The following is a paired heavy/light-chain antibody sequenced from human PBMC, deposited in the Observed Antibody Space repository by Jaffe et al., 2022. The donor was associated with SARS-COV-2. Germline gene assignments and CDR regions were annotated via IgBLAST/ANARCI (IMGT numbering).Heavy chain of an antibody. D-gene: IGHD1-26*01. CDR2: LSYDERDK. CDR3: ANAYSGRLAYFDC. CDR1: GFTFSSYG. V-gene: IGHV3-30*18. J-gene: IGHJ4*02. Sequence: QVQLVESGGGVVQPGRSLRLSCAASGFTFSSYGMHWVRQAPGKGLEWVAVLSYDERDKYYADSVKGRFTISRDNSKNTLYLQMNSLRAEDTAVYYCANAYSGRLAYFDCWGQGTLVIVSS.
Light chain of an antibody. CDR1: QSVLYSSDNKNY. V-gene: IGKV4-1*01. CDR2: WAS. Sequence: DIVMTQSPDSLAVSLGERATINCKSSQSVLYSSDNKNYLAWYQQKPGQPPKLLIYWASTRESGVPDRFSGSGSGTDFTLTISSLQAEDVAVYYCQQYYSISYTFGQGTKLEIK. CDR3: QQYYSISYT. J-gene: IGKJ2*01.